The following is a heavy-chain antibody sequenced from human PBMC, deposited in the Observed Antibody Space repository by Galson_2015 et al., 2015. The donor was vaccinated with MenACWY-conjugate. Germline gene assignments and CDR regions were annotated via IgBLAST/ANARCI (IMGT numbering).Heavy chain of an antibody. J-gene: IGHJ2*01. Sequence: SLRLSCAASGFTFSSYAMHWVRQAPGKGLEYVSAISSNGGSTYYADSVKGRFTISRDNSKNTLYLQMNSLRVEDTAVYYCARGDLTSDWYFDLWGRGTLVTVSS. CDR3: ARGDLTSDWYFDL. CDR1: GFTFSSYA. V-gene: IGHV3-64*04. CDR2: ISSNGGST. D-gene: IGHD3-9*01.